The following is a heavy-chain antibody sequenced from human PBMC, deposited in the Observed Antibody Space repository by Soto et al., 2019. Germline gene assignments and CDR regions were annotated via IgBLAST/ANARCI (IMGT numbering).Heavy chain of an antibody. Sequence: QVQLVQSGAEVKKPGASVKVSCKASGYTFTSYAMHWVRQAPGQRLEWMGWINAGNGNTKYSQKFQGRVTITRDTSASTAYMKRSSLGCEETAVYCCARGAGGHDGPGDYWGQGTLVTVSS. CDR3: ARGAGGHDGPGDY. D-gene: IGHD1-26*01. J-gene: IGHJ4*02. V-gene: IGHV1-3*01. CDR2: INAGNGNT. CDR1: GYTFTSYA.